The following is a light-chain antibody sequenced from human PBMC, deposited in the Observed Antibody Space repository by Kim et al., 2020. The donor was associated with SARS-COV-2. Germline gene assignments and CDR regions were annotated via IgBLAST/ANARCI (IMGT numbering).Light chain of an antibody. CDR2: GAS. Sequence: PGESATLSCRASQSVSSNLARYQQKPGQAPRLLIYGASTRATGIPARFSGSGSGTEFTLTISSLQSEDFAVYYCQQYNNWSTWTFGQGTKVDIK. V-gene: IGKV3-15*01. J-gene: IGKJ1*01. CDR3: QQYNNWSTWT. CDR1: QSVSSN.